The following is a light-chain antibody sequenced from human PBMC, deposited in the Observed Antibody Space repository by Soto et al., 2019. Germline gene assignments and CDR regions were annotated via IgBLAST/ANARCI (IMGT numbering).Light chain of an antibody. V-gene: IGLV2-8*01. J-gene: IGLJ3*02. CDR3: SSYAGSSWV. CDR1: ISDVGAYNY. CDR2: DVS. Sequence: QSVLTQPPSASGSPGQSVTISCTGTISDVGAYNYVSCYQQHPGKAPKLMIYDVSKRPSGVPYRFSGSKSGNAASLTVSGLQGEDEADYYCSSYAGSSWVFGGGTKLTVL.